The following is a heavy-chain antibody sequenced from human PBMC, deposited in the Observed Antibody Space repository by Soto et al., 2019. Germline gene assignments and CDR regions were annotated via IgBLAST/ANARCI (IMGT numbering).Heavy chain of an antibody. V-gene: IGHV4-39*01. CDR3: VRGGKYRQQETYFLDY. CDR1: GGSTTNSNYY. J-gene: IGHJ4*02. Sequence: QLQLQESGPGLVKPSETLSLRCSVSGGSTTNSNYYWGWIRQPPGRGLEWLGSIDYYGNTYYNPSVRSRVTVFIDTSKSQFSVELTSVTAADTAVYYCVRGGKYRQQETYFLDYWGQGALVTVSS. CDR2: IDYYGNT. D-gene: IGHD6-6*01.